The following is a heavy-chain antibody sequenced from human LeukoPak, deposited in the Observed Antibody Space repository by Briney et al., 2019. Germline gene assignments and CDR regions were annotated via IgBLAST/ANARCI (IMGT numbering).Heavy chain of an antibody. CDR3: AKGRGYCTGGSCYSDY. Sequence: GGSLRLSCTASGFTFSNYAMSWVRQAPGKGLEWVSTISGSDGSTYYVDSVKGRFTISRDNSKNTLYLQMNSLRVEDTAIYYCAKGRGYCTGGSCYSDYWGQGTLVTVSS. J-gene: IGHJ4*02. CDR1: GFTFSNYA. CDR2: ISGSDGST. V-gene: IGHV3-23*01. D-gene: IGHD2-15*01.